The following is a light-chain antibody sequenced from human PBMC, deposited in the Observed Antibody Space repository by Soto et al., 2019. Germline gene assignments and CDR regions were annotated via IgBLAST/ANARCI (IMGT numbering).Light chain of an antibody. CDR2: DAS. CDR3: QQRSNWPYT. Sequence: EIVLTQSPATLSLSPGERATLSCRASQSVSSYLGWYQQKPGQAPRLLIYDASNRATDIPARFSGSGSGTDFTLTISSLEPEDFAVYYCQQRSNWPYTFGQGTKLEIK. CDR1: QSVSSY. V-gene: IGKV3-11*01. J-gene: IGKJ2*01.